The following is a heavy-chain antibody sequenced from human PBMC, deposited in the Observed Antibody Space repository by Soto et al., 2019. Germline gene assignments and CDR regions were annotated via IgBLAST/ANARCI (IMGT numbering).Heavy chain of an antibody. V-gene: IGHV1-2*02. CDR3: AYSNPFSSGWYTCFDY. CDR1: GYTFTGYY. CDR2: INPNSGGT. D-gene: IGHD6-19*01. Sequence: ASVKVSCKASGYTFTGYYMHWVRQAPGQGLEWMGWINPNSGGTNYAQKFQGRVTMTRDTSISTAYMELSRLRSDDTAVYYCAYSNPFSSGWYTCFDYWGQGTTVTVSS. J-gene: IGHJ4*03.